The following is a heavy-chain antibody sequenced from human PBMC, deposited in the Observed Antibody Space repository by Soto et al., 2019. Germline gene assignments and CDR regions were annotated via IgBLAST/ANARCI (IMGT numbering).Heavy chain of an antibody. Sequence: SVQLSCTAPGYTFTGYYMHWVRQAPGQGLAWMGWINPNSGGTNYAQKFQGRVTMTRDTSISTAYMELSRLRSDDTAVYYCARDPDHVGGSYLPSPSYGLDAWRQGITVTVTS. J-gene: IGHJ6*02. CDR2: INPNSGGT. D-gene: IGHD3-16*02. CDR3: ARDPDHVGGSYLPSPSYGLDA. CDR1: GYTFTGYY. V-gene: IGHV1-2*02.